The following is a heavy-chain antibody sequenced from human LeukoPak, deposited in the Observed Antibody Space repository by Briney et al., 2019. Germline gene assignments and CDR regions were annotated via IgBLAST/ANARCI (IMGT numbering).Heavy chain of an antibody. Sequence: GGSLRLSCAASGFTFSSYSMNWVRQAPGKGLEWVSSISSSSSYIYYADSVKGRFTISRDNAKNSLYLQMNSLRAEDTAVYYCASERTAGTLRFLEWLSNRAYYYYYMDVWGKGTTVTVSS. CDR2: ISSSSSYI. CDR3: ASERTAGTLRFLEWLSNRAYYYYYMDV. CDR1: GFTFSSYS. V-gene: IGHV3-21*01. J-gene: IGHJ6*03. D-gene: IGHD3-3*01.